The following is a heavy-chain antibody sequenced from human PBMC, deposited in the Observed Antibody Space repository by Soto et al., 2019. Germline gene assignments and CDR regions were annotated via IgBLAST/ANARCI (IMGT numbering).Heavy chain of an antibody. Sequence: SGGSLRLSCAASGFTFSSYGMHWVRQAPGKGLEWVAVIWYDGSNKYYADSVKGRFTISRDNSKNTLYLQMNSLRAEDTAVYYCARDLYYDILTGYYNYIDYWGQGTLVTVSS. CDR2: IWYDGSNK. D-gene: IGHD3-9*01. CDR1: GFTFSSYG. J-gene: IGHJ4*02. CDR3: ARDLYYDILTGYYNYIDY. V-gene: IGHV3-33*01.